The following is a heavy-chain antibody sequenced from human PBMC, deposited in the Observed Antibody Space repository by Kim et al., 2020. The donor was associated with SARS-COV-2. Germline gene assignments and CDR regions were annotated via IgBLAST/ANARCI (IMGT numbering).Heavy chain of an antibody. CDR1: GGSVSSGSYY. D-gene: IGHD6-6*01. J-gene: IGHJ6*02. CDR3: ARAWRPSTKYSSSPRRNYGMDV. V-gene: IGHV4-61*01. Sequence: SETLSLTCTVSGGSVSSGSYYWSRIRQPPGKGLEWIGYIYYSGSTNYNPSLKSRVTISVDTSKNQFSLKLSSVTAADTAVYYCARAWRPSTKYSSSPRRNYGMDVWGQGTTVTVSS. CDR2: IYYSGST.